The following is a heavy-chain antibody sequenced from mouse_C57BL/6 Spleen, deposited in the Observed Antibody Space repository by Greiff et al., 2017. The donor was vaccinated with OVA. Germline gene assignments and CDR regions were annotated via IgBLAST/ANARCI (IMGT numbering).Heavy chain of an antibody. CDR3: AKGDGYYGVFYAMDY. Sequence: DVMLVESGGGLVKPGGSLKLSCAASGFTFSDYGMHWVRQAPEKGLEWVAYISSGSSTIYYADTVKGRFTISRDNAKNTLFLQMTSLRSEDTAMYYCAKGDGYYGVFYAMDYWGQGTSVTVSS. V-gene: IGHV5-17*01. CDR2: ISSGSSTI. CDR1: GFTFSDYG. J-gene: IGHJ4*01. D-gene: IGHD2-3*01.